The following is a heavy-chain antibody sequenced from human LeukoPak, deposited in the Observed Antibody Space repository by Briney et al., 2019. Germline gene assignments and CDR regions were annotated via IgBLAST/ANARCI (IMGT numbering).Heavy chain of an antibody. J-gene: IGHJ4*02. V-gene: IGHV4-34*01. CDR3: ASTQYYYDSSGYLN. Sequence: SETLSLTYAAYGGSFSGYYWSWIRQPPGKGLEWIGEINHSGSTNYNPSLKSRVTISVDTSKNQFSLKLSSVTAADTAVYYCASTQYYYDSSGYLNWGQGTLVTVSS. D-gene: IGHD3-22*01. CDR2: INHSGST. CDR1: GGSFSGYY.